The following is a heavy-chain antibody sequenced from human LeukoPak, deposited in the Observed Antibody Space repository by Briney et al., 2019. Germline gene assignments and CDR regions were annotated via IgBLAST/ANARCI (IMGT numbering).Heavy chain of an antibody. J-gene: IGHJ4*02. CDR2: IKEDGTET. CDR1: GFMFSSNW. V-gene: IGHV3-7*03. D-gene: IGHD5-24*01. Sequence: GGSLRLSCAASGFMFSSNWMSWVRLAPGKGLEWVANIKEDGTETYYVDSVKGRITISRDNAKNSLYLQMNSLRVEDTAVYYCAKEGRSLQTYWGQGTLVTVSS. CDR3: AKEGRSLQTY.